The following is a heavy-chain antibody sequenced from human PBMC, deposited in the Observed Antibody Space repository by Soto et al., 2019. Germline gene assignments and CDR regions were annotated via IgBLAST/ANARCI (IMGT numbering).Heavy chain of an antibody. D-gene: IGHD1-1*01. V-gene: IGHV3-13*01. CDR3: AREVFNLDGYFDL. CDR1: GFSFSDYD. J-gene: IGHJ2*01. CDR2: IDTAGNT. Sequence: EVQLVESGGGLVQPGGSLRLSCAASGFSFSDYDMHWVRQVTGNGLEWVSAIDTAGNTYYPDSVKGRITISRENAQNSWYLQMNSLRSGDTAVYYCAREVFNLDGYFDLWGRGALVTVSS.